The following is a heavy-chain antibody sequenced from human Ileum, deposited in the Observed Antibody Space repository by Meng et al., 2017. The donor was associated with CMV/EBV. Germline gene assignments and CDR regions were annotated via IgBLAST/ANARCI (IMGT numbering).Heavy chain of an antibody. CDR2: IYSGGST. V-gene: IGHV3-66*02. CDR1: GFTVSSKY. Sequence: LSCAATGFTVSSKYMSWVRQAPGKELEWVSVIYSGGSTYYADSVRGRFTISRDNSKNTLYLQMNSLRAEDSALYYCTSVVVTSANDYWGQGTLVTVSS. D-gene: IGHD2-2*01. J-gene: IGHJ4*02. CDR3: TSVVVTSANDY.